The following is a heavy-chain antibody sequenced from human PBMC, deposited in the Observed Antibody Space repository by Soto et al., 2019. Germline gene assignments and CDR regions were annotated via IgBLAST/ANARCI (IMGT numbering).Heavy chain of an antibody. Sequence: SETLSLTCTVSGGSIGRRDWWSWVRQPPGKGLEWIGQIYLNGGSTYDPSLKTRVAISVDMSKNLLSLELRSVTTADTAVYYCVKNGEYSLHYWGQGALVTVSS. V-gene: IGHV4-4*02. J-gene: IGHJ4*02. CDR3: VKNGEYSLHY. D-gene: IGHD4-17*01. CDR1: GGSIGRRDW. CDR2: IYLNGGS.